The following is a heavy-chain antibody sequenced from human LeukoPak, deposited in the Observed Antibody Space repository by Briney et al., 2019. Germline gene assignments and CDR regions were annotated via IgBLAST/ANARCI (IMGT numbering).Heavy chain of an antibody. CDR1: GSTFSNFA. CDR3: ARDPNGDYVGAFDI. J-gene: IGHJ3*02. D-gene: IGHD4-17*01. Sequence: GGSLRLSCAASGSTFSNFAMMWLRQAPEKGPEWVSAIRGSGGGTAYADSVRGRFTVSRDNSKNTLFLQMSRLRADDTAVYYCARDPNGDYVGAFDILGQGTMVTVSS. V-gene: IGHV3-23*01. CDR2: IRGSGGGT.